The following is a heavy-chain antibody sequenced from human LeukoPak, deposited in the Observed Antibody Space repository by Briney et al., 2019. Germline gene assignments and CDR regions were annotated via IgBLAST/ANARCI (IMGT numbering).Heavy chain of an antibody. V-gene: IGHV3-7*04. J-gene: IGHJ4*02. Sequence: GGSLRLSCVASGFPFSSYWMTWARQAPGKGREWVANIKQDGSKKSYVDSVKGRFTISRDNAKNSLYLQMNSLRAEDTAIYYCTRVGYIDEGIDYWGQGTLVTVSS. CDR3: TRVGYIDEGIDY. CDR1: GFPFSSYW. D-gene: IGHD5-24*01. CDR2: IKQDGSKK.